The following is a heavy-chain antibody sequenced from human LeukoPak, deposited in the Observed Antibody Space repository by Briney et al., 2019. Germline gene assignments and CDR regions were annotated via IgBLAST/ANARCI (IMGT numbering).Heavy chain of an antibody. D-gene: IGHD1-26*01. Sequence: PGGSLRLSCAASGFTFNDFYMSWLRQAPGKGLEWVSYISSSGNTKYYADSVKGRFTISRDNAKNSLYLQMNSLRAEDTAVYYCARDSGNDSGNYYVDYLDYWGQGTLVTVSS. CDR1: GFTFNDFY. J-gene: IGHJ4*02. CDR2: ISSSGNTK. V-gene: IGHV3-11*01. CDR3: ARDSGNDSGNYYVDYLDY.